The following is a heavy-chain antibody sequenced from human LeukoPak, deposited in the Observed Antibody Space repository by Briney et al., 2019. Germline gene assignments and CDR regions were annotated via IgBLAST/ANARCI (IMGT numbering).Heavy chain of an antibody. V-gene: IGHV3-23*01. CDR2: ISGRGGTT. Sequence: GGSLRLSCAASGFTFSSYSMNWVRQAPGKGLEWVSTISGRGGTTYYADSVKGRFTISRDNSKNTLYLQLNSLRAEDAAVYYCAKDWGGTLVVEGFDYWGQGTLVTVSS. CDR1: GFTFSSYS. J-gene: IGHJ4*02. D-gene: IGHD2-15*01. CDR3: AKDWGGTLVVEGFDY.